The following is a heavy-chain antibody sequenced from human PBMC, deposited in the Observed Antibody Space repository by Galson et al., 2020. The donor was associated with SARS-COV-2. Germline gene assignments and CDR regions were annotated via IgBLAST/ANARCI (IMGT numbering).Heavy chain of an antibody. Sequence: GGSLRLSCEVSGFTFTDFWMSWFRQAPGKGLEWVANIKGDGSETNYADFVTGRFSISRDNAANSLYLQMNSLRVEDSAVYYCSSEGWQGGYWGQGTRVTVSS. V-gene: IGHV3-7*01. CDR2: IKGDGSET. J-gene: IGHJ4*02. D-gene: IGHD6-19*01. CDR3: SSEGWQGGY. CDR1: GFTFTDFW.